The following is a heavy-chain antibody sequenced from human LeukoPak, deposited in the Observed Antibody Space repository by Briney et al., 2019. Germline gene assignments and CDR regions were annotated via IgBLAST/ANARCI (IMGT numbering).Heavy chain of an antibody. CDR2: INHSGST. V-gene: IGHV4-34*01. J-gene: IGHJ5*02. Sequence: PSETLSLTCAVYGGSFSGYYWSWIRQPPGKGLEWIGEINHSGSTNYNPSLKSRVTISVDTSKNQFSLKLSSVTAADTAVYYCARGPVVVPAAMRVRWFDPRGQGTLVTVSS. D-gene: IGHD2-2*01. CDR3: ARGPVVVPAAMRVRWFDP. CDR1: GGSFSGYY.